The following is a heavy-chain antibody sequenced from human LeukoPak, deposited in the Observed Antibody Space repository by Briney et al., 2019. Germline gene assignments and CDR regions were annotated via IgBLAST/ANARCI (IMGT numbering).Heavy chain of an antibody. V-gene: IGHV1-69*02. Sequence: SVKVSCKASGDTFSSYTIRWVRQAPGQGLEWMGRIIPILDIANYAQKFQCRVTITADKSTSTAYMELSSLRSEDTAVYYCASISGSYSVGYFDYWGQGTLVTVSS. CDR1: GDTFSSYT. J-gene: IGHJ4*02. CDR2: IIPILDIA. D-gene: IGHD1-26*01. CDR3: ASISGSYSVGYFDY.